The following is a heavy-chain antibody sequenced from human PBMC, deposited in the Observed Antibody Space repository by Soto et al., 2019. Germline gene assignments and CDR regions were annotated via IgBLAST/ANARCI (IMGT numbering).Heavy chain of an antibody. Sequence: PAETLSLTCTVSGGSISSGDYYWSWIRQPPGKGLEWIGYIYYSGSTYYNPSLKSRVTISVDTSKNQFSLKLSSVTAADTAVYYCAREWYGDYYYYYGMDVWGQGTTVTVSS. CDR2: IYYSGST. CDR3: AREWYGDYYYYYGMDV. D-gene: IGHD4-17*01. CDR1: GGSISSGDYY. J-gene: IGHJ6*02. V-gene: IGHV4-30-4*01.